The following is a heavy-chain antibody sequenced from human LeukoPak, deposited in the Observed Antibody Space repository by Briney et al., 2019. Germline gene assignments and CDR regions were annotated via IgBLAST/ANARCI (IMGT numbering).Heavy chain of an antibody. CDR3: ASSKNWNYALFDY. J-gene: IGHJ4*02. CDR2: IYYSGST. CDR1: GGSISSGGYY. D-gene: IGHD1-7*01. Sequence: SETLSLTCTVSGGSISSGGYYWSWIRQHPGKGLEWIGYIYYSGSTYYNPSLKSRVTISVDTSKNQFSLKLSSVTAADTAVYYCASSKNWNYALFDYWGQGTLVTVSS. V-gene: IGHV4-31*03.